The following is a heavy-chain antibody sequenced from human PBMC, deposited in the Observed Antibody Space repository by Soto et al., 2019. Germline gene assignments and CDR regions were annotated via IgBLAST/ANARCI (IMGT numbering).Heavy chain of an antibody. CDR1: GFTFSSYG. CDR2: ISYDGSNK. J-gene: IGHJ6*02. Sequence: GGSLRLSCAASGFTFSSYGMHWVRQAPGKGLEWVAVISYDGSNKYYADSVKGRFTISRDNSKNTLYLQMNSPRAEDTAVYYCAKAAVTVNYYYYGMDVWGQGTTVTVSS. CDR3: AKAAVTVNYYYYGMDV. V-gene: IGHV3-30*18. D-gene: IGHD4-17*01.